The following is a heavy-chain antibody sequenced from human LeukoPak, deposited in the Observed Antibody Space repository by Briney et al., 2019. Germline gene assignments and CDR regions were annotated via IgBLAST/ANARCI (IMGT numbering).Heavy chain of an antibody. D-gene: IGHD3-22*01. CDR2: ISGSGGST. CDR3: ARSSYYYDSSGYDYFDY. Sequence: PGGSLRLSCAASGFTFSSYAMSWVRQAPGKGLEWVSAISGSGGSTYYADSVKGRFTISRDNSKNTLYLQMNSLRAEDTASYYCARSSYYYDSSGYDYFDYWGQGTLVTVSS. J-gene: IGHJ4*02. V-gene: IGHV3-23*01. CDR1: GFTFSSYA.